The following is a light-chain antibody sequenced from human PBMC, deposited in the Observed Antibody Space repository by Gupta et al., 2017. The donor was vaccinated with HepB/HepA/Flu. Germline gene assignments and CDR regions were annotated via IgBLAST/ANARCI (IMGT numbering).Light chain of an antibody. Sequence: EIVLTQSPGTLSLSPGERATLSCRASQNIRGSSLAWYQRKPGQAPTLLIYGASNRATGIPDRFSGSGSGTDFTLTISRLEPEDFAVYYCQEYGTSLWMFGQGTKVEVK. CDR3: QEYGTSLWM. J-gene: IGKJ1*01. CDR2: GAS. V-gene: IGKV3-20*01. CDR1: QNIRGSS.